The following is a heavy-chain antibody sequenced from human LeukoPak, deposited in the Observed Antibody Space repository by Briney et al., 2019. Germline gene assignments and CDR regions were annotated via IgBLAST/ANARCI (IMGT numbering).Heavy chain of an antibody. CDR2: IYYSGST. D-gene: IGHD2-21*02. CDR3: ARGSGIRRTSFDY. V-gene: IGHV4-39*07. J-gene: IGHJ4*02. CDR1: GASIRGSSYY. Sequence: SETLSLTCTVSGASIRGSSYYWGWIRQPPGKGLEWIGSIYYSGSTYYNPSLKSRVTISVDTSKNQFSLKLSSVTAADTAVYYCARGSGIRRTSFDYWGQGTLVTVSS.